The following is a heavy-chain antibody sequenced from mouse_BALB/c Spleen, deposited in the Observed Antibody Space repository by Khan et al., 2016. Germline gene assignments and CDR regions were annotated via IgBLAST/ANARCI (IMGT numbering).Heavy chain of an antibody. D-gene: IGHD2-4*01. CDR1: GFSLTGFS. V-gene: IGHV2-6-7*01. Sequence: QVQLKESGPGLVAPSQSLSITCTVSGFSLTGFSVNWVRQPPGKALEWLGLIWGDGSTDYNSGLKSRLRFSKDDSKSQVFLKMNSLQTDDTARYFCASYYDYDGGFAYWGQGTLVTVSA. J-gene: IGHJ3*01. CDR2: IWGDGST. CDR3: ASYYDYDGGFAY.